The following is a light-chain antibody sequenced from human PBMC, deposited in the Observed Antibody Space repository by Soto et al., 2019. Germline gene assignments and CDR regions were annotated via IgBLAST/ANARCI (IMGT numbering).Light chain of an antibody. V-gene: IGKV3-11*01. Sequence: EIVLTESPATLSLSPGERATLSCRASQSVSSYLAWYQQKPGQAPRLLIYDASNRATGIPARFSVSGSGTDLTLTISSLEPEDFAVYYCQQRSNWPPWTFGQGTKVEIK. CDR3: QQRSNWPPWT. CDR2: DAS. CDR1: QSVSSY. J-gene: IGKJ1*01.